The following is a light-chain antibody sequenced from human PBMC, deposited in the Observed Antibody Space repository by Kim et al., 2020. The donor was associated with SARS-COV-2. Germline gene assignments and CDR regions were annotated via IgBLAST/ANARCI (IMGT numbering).Light chain of an antibody. V-gene: IGLV3-1*01. CDR3: QAWDSSTFYV. CDR2: QDS. CDR1: KLGDKY. J-gene: IGLJ3*02. Sequence: SYELTQPPSVSVSPGQTASITCSGDKLGDKYACWYQQKPGQSPVLDIYQDSKRPSGIPERFSGSNSGNTATLTISGTQAMDEADYYCQAWDSSTFYVFGGGTKLTVL.